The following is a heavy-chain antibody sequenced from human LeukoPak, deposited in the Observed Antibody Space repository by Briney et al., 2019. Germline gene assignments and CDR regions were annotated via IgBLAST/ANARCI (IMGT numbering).Heavy chain of an antibody. Sequence: GGSLRLSCTASGFTVSNNYMGWVRQAPAKGLEWVSVINTVGTTYYADSVRGRFTISRDNSKNTLYLQMNSLRVEDTAVYYCAGSLAYCGGDCRLGDYWGQGTLVTVSS. CDR2: INTVGTT. CDR1: GFTVSNNY. J-gene: IGHJ4*02. CDR3: AGSLAYCGGDCRLGDY. V-gene: IGHV3-66*01. D-gene: IGHD2-21*02.